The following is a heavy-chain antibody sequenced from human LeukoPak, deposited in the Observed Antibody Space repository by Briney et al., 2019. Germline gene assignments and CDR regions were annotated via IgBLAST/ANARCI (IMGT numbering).Heavy chain of an antibody. D-gene: IGHD1-26*01. CDR2: MNQGGSQK. J-gene: IGHJ4*02. CDR1: GFSFNNYW. Sequence: PGGSLRLSCVVSGFSFNNYWMTWVRQVPGKGLEWVANMNQGGSQKYYVDSVRGRFTISRDNAKSSLYLQMNSVRAEDTAVYYCARDVGYYCGPGTLVTVSS. V-gene: IGHV3-7*03. CDR3: ARDVGYY.